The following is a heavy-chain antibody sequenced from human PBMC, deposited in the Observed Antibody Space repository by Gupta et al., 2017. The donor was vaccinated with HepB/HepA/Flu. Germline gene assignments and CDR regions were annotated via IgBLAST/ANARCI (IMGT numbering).Heavy chain of an antibody. J-gene: IGHJ6*03. CDR2: INHDANYI. CDR1: GFTFRNYP. D-gene: IGHD1-1*01. V-gene: IGHV3-21*02. Sequence: DVQLVESGGGLVKPGGSLRLSCAASGFTFRNYPMNWVRQAPGKGLECASSINHDANYIYYADSVKGRFTITRDNTKNSLYLQMDSLRAEDTAVYFCARDLNLNMDVWGKGTTVTVSS. CDR3: ARDLNLNMDV.